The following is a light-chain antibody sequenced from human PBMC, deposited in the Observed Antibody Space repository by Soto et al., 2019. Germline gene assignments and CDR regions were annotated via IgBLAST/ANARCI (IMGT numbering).Light chain of an antibody. J-gene: IGKJ5*01. CDR2: GAS. V-gene: IGKV3D-15*01. Sequence: EIVMTQSPATLSVSPGERATLSCRASQRVSSDLAWYQQKPGQAPRLLIYGASTRATGIPARFSGSGSGTKFTFTISSLQSEDFAVYYCQQYNNWPPITFGQGTRLEI. CDR3: QQYNNWPPIT. CDR1: QRVSSD.